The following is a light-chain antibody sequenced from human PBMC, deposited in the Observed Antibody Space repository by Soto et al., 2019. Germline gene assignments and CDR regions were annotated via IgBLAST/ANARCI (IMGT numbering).Light chain of an antibody. CDR3: QQYVTSPRT. CDR2: GAS. Sequence: EIMLTQSPGTLSLSPGEGATLSCRASQSVTNNYLAWYQQKPGQAPRLLIYGASSRATAIPDRFSGSGSGTDFTLTISRLDPEDFAVYYCQQYVTSPRTFGQGTKVDIK. J-gene: IGKJ1*01. V-gene: IGKV3-20*01. CDR1: QSVTNNY.